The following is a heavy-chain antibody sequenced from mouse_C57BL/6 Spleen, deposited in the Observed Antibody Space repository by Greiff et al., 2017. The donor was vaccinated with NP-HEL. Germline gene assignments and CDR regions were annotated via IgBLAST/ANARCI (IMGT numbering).Heavy chain of an antibody. J-gene: IGHJ2*01. CDR1: GFTFSSYA. CDR2: ISDGGSYT. V-gene: IGHV5-4*01. D-gene: IGHD4-1*01. Sequence: EVQLVESGGGLVKPGGSLKLSCAASGFTFSSYAMSWVRQTPEKRLEWVATISDGGSYTYYPDNVKGRFTISRDNAKNNLYLQMSHLKSEDTAMYYCARGDWEYYFDYWGQGTTLTVSS. CDR3: ARGDWEYYFDY.